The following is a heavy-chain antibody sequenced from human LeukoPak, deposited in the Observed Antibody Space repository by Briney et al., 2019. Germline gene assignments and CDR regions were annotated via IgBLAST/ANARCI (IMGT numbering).Heavy chain of an antibody. Sequence: SGPVLVKPTQTLTLTCTFSGFSLSTGGMCVSWIRQPPGKALEWLARIDWDDDKYYNTSLKTRLTISKDTSKNQVVLTMTNMDPVDTATYFCARSRTAYSRGFDYWGQGTLVTVSS. CDR3: ARSRTAYSRGFDY. V-gene: IGHV2-70*11. CDR2: IDWDDDK. J-gene: IGHJ4*02. D-gene: IGHD6-13*01. CDR1: GFSLSTGGMC.